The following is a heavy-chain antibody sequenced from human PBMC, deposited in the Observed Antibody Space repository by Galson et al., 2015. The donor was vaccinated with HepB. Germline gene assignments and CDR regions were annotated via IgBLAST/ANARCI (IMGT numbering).Heavy chain of an antibody. CDR3: AKRADYYDSSGYLSGYMDV. J-gene: IGHJ6*03. CDR1: GFTFDDYA. CDR2: ISWNSGSI. Sequence: SLRLSCAASGFTFDDYAMHWVRQAPGKGLEWVSGISWNSGSIGYADSVKGRFTISRDNAKNSLYLQMNSLRAEDAALYYCAKRADYYDSSGYLSGYMDVWGKGTTVTVSS. V-gene: IGHV3-9*01. D-gene: IGHD3-22*01.